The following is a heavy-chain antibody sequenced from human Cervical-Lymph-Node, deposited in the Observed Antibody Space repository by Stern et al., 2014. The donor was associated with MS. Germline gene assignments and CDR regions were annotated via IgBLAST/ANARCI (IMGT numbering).Heavy chain of an antibody. D-gene: IGHD2-21*02. J-gene: IGHJ3*02. V-gene: IGHV3-30*18. CDR3: AKDGAFADSHSALDI. CDR2: ISYDGSNK. Sequence: QVQLVQSGGGVVQPGRSLRLSCAASGFNFSSYGIQWVRQAPGKGLAWVAVISYDGSNKYYAASVEGRFTIPTDNSKNTLYLQMNSLRREDTAVYYCAKDGAFADSHSALDIWGQWTMATVSS. CDR1: GFNFSSYG.